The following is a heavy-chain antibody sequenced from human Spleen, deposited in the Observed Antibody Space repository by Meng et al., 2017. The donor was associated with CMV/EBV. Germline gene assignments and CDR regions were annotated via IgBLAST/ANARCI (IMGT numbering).Heavy chain of an antibody. CDR1: GDNFGSHA. V-gene: IGHV1-69*05. D-gene: IGHD5-12*01. CDR3: ARQPRGESGYASDY. J-gene: IGHJ4*02. CDR2: IIPIFGKP. Sequence: SGDNFGSHAINWVRQAPGQGLEWMAGIIPIFGKPNYAQKFQGRLTITTDEPTSTAYMKLSSLRSEDTAVYYCARQPRGESGYASDYWGQGTLVTVSS.